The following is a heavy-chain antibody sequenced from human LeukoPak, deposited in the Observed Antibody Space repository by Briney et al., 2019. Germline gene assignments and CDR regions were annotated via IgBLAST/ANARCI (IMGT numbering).Heavy chain of an antibody. D-gene: IGHD2-15*01. CDR1: GYTFTSYG. CDR3: ARVGRSNWFDP. Sequence: ASVKVSCKASGYTFTSYGISWVRQAPAPGLEWMGSISANNGKTNYAQKLQRKVTMATDTSTSTAYMELRSLRSDDTAVYYCARVGRSNWFDPWGQGTLVTVSS. V-gene: IGHV1-18*01. J-gene: IGHJ5*02. CDR2: ISANNGKT.